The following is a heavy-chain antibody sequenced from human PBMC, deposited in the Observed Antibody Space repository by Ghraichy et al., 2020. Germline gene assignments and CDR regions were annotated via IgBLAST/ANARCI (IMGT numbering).Heavy chain of an antibody. V-gene: IGHV3-74*01. J-gene: IGHJ4*02. D-gene: IGHD6-13*01. CDR2: INSDGSST. CDR1: GFTFSSYW. CDR3: ASLAAAGKFDY. Sequence: GGSLRLSCAASGFTFSSYWMHWVRQAPGKGLVWVSRINSDGSSTSYADSVKGRFTVSRDNAKNTLYLQMNSLRAEDTAVYYCASLAAAGKFDYWGQGTLVTVSS.